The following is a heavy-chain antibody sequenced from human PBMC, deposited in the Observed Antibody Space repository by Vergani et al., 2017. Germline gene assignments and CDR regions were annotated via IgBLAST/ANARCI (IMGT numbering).Heavy chain of an antibody. CDR3: AKRVEYSSSSAYFDY. CDR1: GFTFNNFG. Sequence: EVQLVESGGGLVQPGGSLRLSCAASGFTFNNFGMNWVRQAPGKGLEWVSSVIDTGGGTYYADSVKGRFTISRDNSKNTVYLQMNSLRAEDTAVYYCAKRVEYSSSSAYFDYWGQGTLVSVSS. J-gene: IGHJ4*02. D-gene: IGHD6-6*01. V-gene: IGHV3-23*04. CDR2: VIDTGGGT.